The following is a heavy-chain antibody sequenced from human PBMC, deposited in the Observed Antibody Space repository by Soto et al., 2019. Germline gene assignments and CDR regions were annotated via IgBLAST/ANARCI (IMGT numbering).Heavy chain of an antibody. V-gene: IGHV3-23*01. CDR3: ARAMLRGGGYDFEY. D-gene: IGHD3-10*01. Sequence: EVQLLESGGGLVQPGGSLRLSCAASGFTFSSYAMSWVRQAPGKGLEWVSAITGSGSTTYYADSVKGRFTISRDNSKNTLYLQMDSRRVEDAAGDYCARAMLRGGGYDFEYWCQGTLVTVPS. J-gene: IGHJ4*02. CDR1: GFTFSSYA. CDR2: ITGSGSTT.